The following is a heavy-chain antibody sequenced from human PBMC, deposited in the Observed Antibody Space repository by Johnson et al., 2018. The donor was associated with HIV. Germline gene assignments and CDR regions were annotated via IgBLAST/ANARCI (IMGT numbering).Heavy chain of an antibody. CDR2: ISTAGDT. J-gene: IGHJ3*02. V-gene: IGHV3-13*01. CDR3: ARGKTGYDAFDI. Sequence: VQLVESGGGLVQPGGSLRLSCAASGFTFSSYAMSWVRQAPGKGLEWVSAISTAGDTYYPGSVKGRFTISRENAKNSLYLQMNSLRAEDTAVYYCARGKTGYDAFDIWGQGTMVTVSS. D-gene: IGHD3-9*01. CDR1: GFTFSSYA.